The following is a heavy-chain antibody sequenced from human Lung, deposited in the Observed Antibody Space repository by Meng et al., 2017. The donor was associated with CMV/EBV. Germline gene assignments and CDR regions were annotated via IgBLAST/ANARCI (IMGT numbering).Heavy chain of an antibody. CDR2: IHHTGNT. CDR3: ATDSGIAPRAFHI. D-gene: IGHD6-6*01. Sequence: SETLSLXXIVSGGSVNRGSHYWTWIRQPPGKGLEWIEYIHHTGNTNFNPSLKGRVTISLDTSKNQLSLKMNSATASDTAVYYCATDSGIAPRAFHIWGQGXMVTVSS. J-gene: IGHJ3*02. CDR1: GGSVNRGSHY. V-gene: IGHV4-61*01.